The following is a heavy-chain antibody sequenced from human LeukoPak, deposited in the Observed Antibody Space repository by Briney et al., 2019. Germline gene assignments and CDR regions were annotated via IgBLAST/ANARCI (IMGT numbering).Heavy chain of an antibody. Sequence: SQTLSLTCTVSGGSISSGGYYWSWIRQHPGKGLEWVGYIYYSGSTYYNPSLKSRVTISVDTSKNQFSLNLSSVTAADTAVYYCAKSPSGRGGYNWFDPWGQGTLVTVSS. CDR2: IYYSGST. J-gene: IGHJ5*02. V-gene: IGHV4-31*03. D-gene: IGHD3-16*01. CDR3: AKSPSGRGGYNWFDP. CDR1: GGSISSGGYY.